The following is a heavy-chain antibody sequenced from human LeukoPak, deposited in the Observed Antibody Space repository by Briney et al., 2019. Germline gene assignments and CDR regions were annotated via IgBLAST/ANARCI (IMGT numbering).Heavy chain of an antibody. J-gene: IGHJ4*02. V-gene: IGHV4-59*08. CDR3: ARQRLLYGELFEDY. Sequence: PSETLSLTCTVSGGSISSYYWSWIRQPPGKGLEWIGYIYYSGSTNYNPSLKSRVTISVDTSKNQFSLKLSSVTAADTAVYYCARQRLLYGELFEDYWGQGTLVTVSS. D-gene: IGHD3-10*01. CDR1: GGSISSYY. CDR2: IYYSGST.